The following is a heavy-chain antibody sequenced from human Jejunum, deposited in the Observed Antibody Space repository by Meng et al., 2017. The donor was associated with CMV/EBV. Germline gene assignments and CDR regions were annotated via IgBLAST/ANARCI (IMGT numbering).Heavy chain of an antibody. V-gene: IGHV4-4*07. D-gene: IGHD1-26*01. CDR1: GGSINNYY. J-gene: IGHJ4*02. CDR2: FYSSDTY. CDR3: ARGPGASTREGFDH. Sequence: QGQVEGVGPGLVKPSETLVLSFTVSGGSINNYYGSWIRQSAGKGLEWIGRFYSSDTYNYHPSLNSRVTMSLDTSKKQFSLILSSVTAADTARYYCARGPGASTREGFDHWGLGTLVTVSS.